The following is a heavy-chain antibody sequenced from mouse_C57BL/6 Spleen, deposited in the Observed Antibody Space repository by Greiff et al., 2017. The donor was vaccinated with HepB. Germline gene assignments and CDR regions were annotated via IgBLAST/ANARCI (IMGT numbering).Heavy chain of an antibody. CDR2: ISYDGSN. J-gene: IGHJ1*03. V-gene: IGHV3-6*01. CDR3: ARESVSTRNTTRYFDV. D-gene: IGHD2-4*01. Sequence: EVKLQESGPGLVKPSQSLSLTCSVTGYSITSGYYWNCIRQFPGNKLEWRGNISYDGSNNYHTSLKNRISITRDTSKNQFFLKLNSVTTEDTATYDCARESVSTRNTTRYFDVWGTGTTVTVSS. CDR1: GYSITSGYY.